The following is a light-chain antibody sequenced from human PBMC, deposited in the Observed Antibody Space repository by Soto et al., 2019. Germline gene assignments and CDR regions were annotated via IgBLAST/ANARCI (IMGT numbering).Light chain of an antibody. J-gene: IGKJ5*01. Sequence: EIVLTQSPATLSLSPGEIATLSCRASQRVSIYVAWYQQIPSQAPSLLIYDASTRATGIPARFSGSGSGTDFTPTISSLTAEDFAVYYCHQRSIWPITSGQGKPLAIK. CDR2: DAS. CDR1: QRVSIY. CDR3: HQRSIWPIT. V-gene: IGKV3-11*01.